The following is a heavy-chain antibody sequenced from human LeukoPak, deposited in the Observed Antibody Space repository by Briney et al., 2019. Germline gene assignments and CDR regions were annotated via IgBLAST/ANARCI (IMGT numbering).Heavy chain of an antibody. V-gene: IGHV1-18*01. Sequence: ASVKVSCEASGCTFTSYGISWVRQAPGEGREWMGWISAYNGNTNYAQKLQGRVTMPTDTSTSTASMELRSLRSDDTAVYYCARVGDILTGSHDYWGQGTLVTVSS. CDR1: GCTFTSYG. CDR2: ISAYNGNT. CDR3: ARVGDILTGSHDY. D-gene: IGHD3-9*01. J-gene: IGHJ4*02.